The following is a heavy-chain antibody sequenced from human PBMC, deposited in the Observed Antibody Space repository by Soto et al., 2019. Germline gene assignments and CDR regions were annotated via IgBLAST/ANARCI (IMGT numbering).Heavy chain of an antibody. CDR3: ARNMAKPTYDS. Sequence: EVQLLESGGGLVQPGGSLRLSCTASGFTFSSYPMTWVRQAPGKGLEWVSAIDGTGAYIYYINSVKGRFTISRDNSKNTLYLQMNRLRAEDTAVYYCARNMAKPTYDSWGQGTLVTVSP. CDR2: IDGTGAYI. CDR1: GFTFSSYP. J-gene: IGHJ5*01. D-gene: IGHD1-1*01. V-gene: IGHV3-23*01.